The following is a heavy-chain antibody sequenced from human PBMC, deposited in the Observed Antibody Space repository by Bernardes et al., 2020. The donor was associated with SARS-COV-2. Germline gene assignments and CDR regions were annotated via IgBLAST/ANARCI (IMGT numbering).Heavy chain of an antibody. V-gene: IGHV2-5*02. Sequence: SGPTLVKPTQTLTLTCSFSGFSLRSSGVGVGWIRQPPGKALEWLALIYWDEDKHYSPSLMSRLTITGDTSINQVVLTLTNMDPVDTATYYCVRIRYGSGSGTRANIWFDPWGQGSLVTVSP. CDR2: IYWDEDK. CDR3: VRIRYGSGSGTRANIWFDP. CDR1: GFSLRSSGVG. D-gene: IGHD3-10*01. J-gene: IGHJ5*02.